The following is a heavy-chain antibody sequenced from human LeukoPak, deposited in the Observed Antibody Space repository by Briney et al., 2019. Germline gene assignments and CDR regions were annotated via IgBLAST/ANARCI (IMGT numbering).Heavy chain of an antibody. CDR1: GGSINAYY. J-gene: IGHJ4*02. CDR3: VGGGQWLAFDY. D-gene: IGHD6-19*01. Sequence: SETLSLTCTVSGGSINAYYWSWIRQPPGKGLEWVGYIHYSGTTEYNPSLKSRVTISIDTSKNQFSLKLTSVTAADTAVYYCVGGGQWLAFDYWGQGALVTDSS. V-gene: IGHV4-59*03. CDR2: IHYSGTT.